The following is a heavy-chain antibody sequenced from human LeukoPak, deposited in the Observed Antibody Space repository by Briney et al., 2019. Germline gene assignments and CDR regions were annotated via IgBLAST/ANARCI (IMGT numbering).Heavy chain of an antibody. CDR3: ATIPMVRGVTGDAFDI. J-gene: IGHJ3*02. V-gene: IGHV1-24*01. CDR2: FDPEDGET. Sequence: GASVKVSCQVSGYTLTELSMHWVRQAPGKGLEWMGGFDPEDGETIYAQKFQGRVTMTEDTSTDTAYMELSSLRSEDTAVYYCATIPMVRGVTGDAFDIWGQGTMVTVSS. D-gene: IGHD3-10*01. CDR1: GYTLTELS.